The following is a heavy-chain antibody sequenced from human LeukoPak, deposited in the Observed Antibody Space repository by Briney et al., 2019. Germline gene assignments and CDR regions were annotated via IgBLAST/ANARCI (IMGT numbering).Heavy chain of an antibody. Sequence: GRSLRLSCAASGFTFSSYAMHWVRQAPGKGLEWVAVISYDGSNKYYADSVKGRFTISRDNSKNSLYLQMNSLRAEDTAVYYCARDYYDSSGYYLDYWGQGTLVTVSS. V-gene: IGHV3-30-3*01. CDR3: ARDYYDSSGYYLDY. CDR1: GFTFSSYA. CDR2: ISYDGSNK. D-gene: IGHD3-22*01. J-gene: IGHJ4*02.